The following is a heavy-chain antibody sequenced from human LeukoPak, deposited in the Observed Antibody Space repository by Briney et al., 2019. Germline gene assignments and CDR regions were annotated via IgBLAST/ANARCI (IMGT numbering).Heavy chain of an antibody. CDR1: GFIFSNYW. CDR2: IKQDVSEK. Sequence: PGGSLRLSCEASGFIFSNYWMTWVRQAPGKGLEWVANIKQDVSEKCYVDSVKGRFTISRDNAKNSLYLQMNSLRTEDTAVYYCARVADSRGLNAYFDYWGQGTLVTVSS. V-gene: IGHV3-7*01. CDR3: ARVADSRGLNAYFDY. D-gene: IGHD3-22*01. J-gene: IGHJ4*02.